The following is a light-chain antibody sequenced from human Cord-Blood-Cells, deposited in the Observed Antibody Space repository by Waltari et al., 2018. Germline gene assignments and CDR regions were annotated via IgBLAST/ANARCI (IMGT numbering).Light chain of an antibody. Sequence: DIQLTQSPSFLSASVGDRVTITCRASQGISSYLAWYQQKPGKAPKLLIYAASTLQSGVPSRFSGSGSGTEFPLTISSLQPEDFATYYGQQLNSYRYTFGQGTKLEIK. J-gene: IGKJ2*01. V-gene: IGKV1-9*01. CDR2: AAS. CDR1: QGISSY. CDR3: QQLNSYRYT.